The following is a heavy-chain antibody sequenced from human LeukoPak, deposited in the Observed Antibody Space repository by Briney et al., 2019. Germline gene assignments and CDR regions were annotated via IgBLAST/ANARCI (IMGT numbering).Heavy chain of an antibody. CDR2: IYYSGST. D-gene: IGHD5-12*01. V-gene: IGHV4-39*07. CDR3: ARDGDSGYGYYYYMDV. CDR1: GGSISSSSYY. J-gene: IGHJ6*03. Sequence: SETLSLTCTVSGGSISSSSYYWGWIRQPPGKGLEWIGSIYYSGSTYYNPSLKSRVTISVDTSKNQFSLKLSSVTAADTAVYYCARDGDSGYGYYYYMDVWGKGTTVTISS.